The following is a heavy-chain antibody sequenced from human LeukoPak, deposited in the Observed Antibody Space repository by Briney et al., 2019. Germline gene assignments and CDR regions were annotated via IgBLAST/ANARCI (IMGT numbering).Heavy chain of an antibody. CDR3: AKAAEPHYYDSSGYVNY. J-gene: IGHJ4*02. Sequence: PGGSLRLSFAASGFTFNSYAMSWVRQAPGKGLEWFSGISGSGGSTYYADSVKGRFTISRDNSKNTLYLQMKSLRAEDTAVYYCAKAAEPHYYDSSGYVNYWGQGTLVTVSS. D-gene: IGHD3-22*01. CDR2: ISGSGGST. V-gene: IGHV3-23*01. CDR1: GFTFNSYA.